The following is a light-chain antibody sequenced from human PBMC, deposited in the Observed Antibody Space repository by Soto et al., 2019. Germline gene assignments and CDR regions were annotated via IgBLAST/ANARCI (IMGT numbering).Light chain of an antibody. CDR3: HQYNNWLWT. CDR1: QSVDSN. CDR2: GAS. Sequence: EIVMTQSPGTLSVSPGDRVTLSCRASQSVDSNLAWYSQRPGQAPRLLIYGASTRATGIPARFSGSGSGTEFTLTISGLQSEDFAVYFCHQYNNWLWTFGQGTRVEIK. V-gene: IGKV3-15*01. J-gene: IGKJ1*01.